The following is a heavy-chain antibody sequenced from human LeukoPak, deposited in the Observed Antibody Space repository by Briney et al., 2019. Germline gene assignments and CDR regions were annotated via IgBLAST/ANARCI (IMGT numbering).Heavy chain of an antibody. Sequence: PGDSDTRYSPAFEGQVTMSVDKSISTAYLQWSSPKASDTAMYYCARRPDSSGYYDAFDIWGQGTMVTVSS. CDR3: ARRPDSSGYYDAFDI. V-gene: IGHV5-51*01. CDR2: PGDSDT. J-gene: IGHJ3*02. D-gene: IGHD3-22*01.